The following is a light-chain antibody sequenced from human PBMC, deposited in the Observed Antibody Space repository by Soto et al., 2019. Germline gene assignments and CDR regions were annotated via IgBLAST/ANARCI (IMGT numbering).Light chain of an antibody. CDR3: QQLNSDLALT. V-gene: IGKV3-15*01. CDR1: QSVSSN. CDR2: GAS. Sequence: EIVMTQSPATLSVSPGERATLSCRASQSVSSNLAWYQQKPGQAPRLLIYGASTRASGVPARFSGSGSGTEFTLTISSLQPEDFATYYCQQLNSDLALTFGGGTKVDIK. J-gene: IGKJ4*01.